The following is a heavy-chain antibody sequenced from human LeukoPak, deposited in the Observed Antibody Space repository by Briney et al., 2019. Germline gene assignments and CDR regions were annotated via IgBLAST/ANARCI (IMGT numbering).Heavy chain of an antibody. D-gene: IGHD1-26*01. V-gene: IGHV5-51*01. CDR2: IYPGDSDT. CDR3: GRIYSGNYFYFDY. Sequence: GESLKISCEASGYSFTTYWIGWVRQMPGKGLEWMGIIYPGDSDTRYSPSFQGQVTISADKSITTAYLHWSSLKASDTAMYYCGRIYSGNYFYFDYWAQGTLVTVSS. CDR1: GYSFTTYW. J-gene: IGHJ4*02.